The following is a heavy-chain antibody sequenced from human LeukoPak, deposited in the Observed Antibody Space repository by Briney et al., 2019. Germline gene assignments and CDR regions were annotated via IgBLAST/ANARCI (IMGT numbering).Heavy chain of an antibody. CDR3: ARGGGYDHGWFDP. Sequence: KTSETLSLTCAVYGRSFSGYYWSWIRQHPGKGLEWIGYIYYSGSTYYNPSLKSRVTISVDTSKNQFSLKLSSVTAADTAVYYCARGGGYDHGWFDPWGQGTLVTVSS. J-gene: IGHJ5*02. CDR1: GRSFSGYY. V-gene: IGHV4-31*11. D-gene: IGHD5-12*01. CDR2: IYYSGST.